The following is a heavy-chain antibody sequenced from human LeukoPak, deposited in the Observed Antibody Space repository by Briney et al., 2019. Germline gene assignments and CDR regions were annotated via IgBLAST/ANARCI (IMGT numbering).Heavy chain of an antibody. CDR2: MYLSGTT. Sequence: PSGTLSLTCTVSGDSINSLDLWSWVRQPPGKGLEWIGGMYLSGTTHSNPSVKSRVTISIDKSKNQFFLNLSPVTAADTAVYYCAGLVGRYSSGLYYYYFDYWGQGTLVTVSS. J-gene: IGHJ4*02. CDR1: GDSINSLDL. V-gene: IGHV4-4*02. D-gene: IGHD3-22*01. CDR3: AGLVGRYSSGLYYYYFDY.